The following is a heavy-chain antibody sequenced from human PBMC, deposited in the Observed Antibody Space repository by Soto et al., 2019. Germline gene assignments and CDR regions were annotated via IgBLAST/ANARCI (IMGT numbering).Heavy chain of an antibody. CDR1: GGTFSSYA. D-gene: IGHD6-13*01. J-gene: IGHJ6*02. CDR2: IIPIFGTA. V-gene: IGHV1-69*13. Sequence: SVKVSCKASGGTFSSYAISWVRQAPGQGLEWMGGIIPIFGTANYAQKFQGRVTITADESTSTAYMELSSLRSEDTAVYYCARDHSRPLAGINGMDVWGQGTTVTVSS. CDR3: ARDHSRPLAGINGMDV.